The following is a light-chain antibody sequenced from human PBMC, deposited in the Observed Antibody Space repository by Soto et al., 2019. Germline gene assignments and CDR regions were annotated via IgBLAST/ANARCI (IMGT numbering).Light chain of an antibody. J-gene: IGLJ3*02. Sequence: QSALTQPASVSGSPGQSITISCTGTSSDIGAYNYVSWYQQHPGKAPKLLIYGLTNRPSGVSNRFSGSKSGNTASLTISGLQAKDDADYYCSSYTTSLTLVFGGGTKVTVL. CDR1: SSDIGAYNY. V-gene: IGLV2-14*01. CDR3: SSYTTSLTLV. CDR2: GLT.